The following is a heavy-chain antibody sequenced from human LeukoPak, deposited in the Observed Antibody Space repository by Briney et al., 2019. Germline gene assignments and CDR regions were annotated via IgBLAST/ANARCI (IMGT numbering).Heavy chain of an antibody. CDR1: RGTFSDYA. D-gene: IGHD3-3*01. CDR2: FIPILGTA. Sequence: SVKVSCKASRGTFSDYALNWVRQAPGQGLEWMGVFIPILGTANSTQKFQDRVTITADISTNTVYMELSSLRSEDTAVYFCAGIPVFGVVLHQEPVWGKGTTVTVSS. J-gene: IGHJ6*04. V-gene: IGHV1-69*10. CDR3: AGIPVFGVVLHQEPV.